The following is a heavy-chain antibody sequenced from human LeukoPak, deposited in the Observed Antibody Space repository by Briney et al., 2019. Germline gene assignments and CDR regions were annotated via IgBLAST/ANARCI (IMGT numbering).Heavy chain of an antibody. CDR2: IYDTGGT. V-gene: IGHV3-53*01. Sequence: PGGSLRLSCAASGFTVSNTYMSWVRQAPGKGLEWVSVIYDTGGTFYSDSVKGRFTVSRDYSKNTLYLQMNSLRVDDTAVYYCARDSSGPAFWGQETLVTVSS. J-gene: IGHJ4*02. CDR3: ARDSSGPAF. CDR1: GFTVSNTY. D-gene: IGHD6-19*01.